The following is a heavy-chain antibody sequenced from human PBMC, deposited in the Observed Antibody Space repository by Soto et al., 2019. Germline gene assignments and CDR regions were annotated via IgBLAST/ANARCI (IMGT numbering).Heavy chain of an antibody. D-gene: IGHD2-21*02. CDR2: IFSGGST. CDR1: GFTVSSNY. Sequence: EVQLVESGGGLVQPGGSLRLSCVASGFTVSSNYMSWVRQAPGKGLEWVSVIFSGGSTNYADSVKGCFTISRDNSKNTLYLPMDGVRAEDTAVYYCATRVTAGYWGQGTLVNGSS. CDR3: ATRVTAGY. J-gene: IGHJ4*02. V-gene: IGHV3-66*01.